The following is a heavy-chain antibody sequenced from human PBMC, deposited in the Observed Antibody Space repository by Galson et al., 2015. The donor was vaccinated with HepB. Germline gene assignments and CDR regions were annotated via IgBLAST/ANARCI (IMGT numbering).Heavy chain of an antibody. J-gene: IGHJ6*02. D-gene: IGHD4-17*01. CDR3: ARGGEEASITVTTDAQRYFYYYGMDV. CDR2: INSSGGSK. Sequence: SCKASGYRFTNYYLHWVRQAPGQGLEWMGIINSSGGSKTYAQKFQGRVTMTRDTSTSTVYMELSSLRSEDTAVYYCARGGEEASITVTTDAQRYFYYYGMDVWGQGTTVTVSS. CDR1: GYRFTNYY. V-gene: IGHV1-46*03.